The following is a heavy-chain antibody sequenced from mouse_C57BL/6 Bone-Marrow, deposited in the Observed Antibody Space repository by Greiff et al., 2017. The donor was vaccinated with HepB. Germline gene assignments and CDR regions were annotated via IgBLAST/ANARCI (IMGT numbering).Heavy chain of an antibody. CDR3: ASVHRLIYYDDDHDYYAMDY. CDR2: IDPEDGET. Sequence: VQLQQSGAELVKPGASVKLSCTASGFNIKDYYMHWVKQRTEQGLEWIGRIDPEDGETKYTPKFQGKATITADTSSNTAYLQLSSLTSEDTAVYYCASVHRLIYYDDDHDYYAMDYWGQGTSVTVSS. J-gene: IGHJ4*01. V-gene: IGHV14-2*01. D-gene: IGHD2-4*01. CDR1: GFNIKDYY.